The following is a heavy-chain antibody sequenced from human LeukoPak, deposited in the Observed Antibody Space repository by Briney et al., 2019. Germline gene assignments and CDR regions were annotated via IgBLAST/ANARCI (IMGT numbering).Heavy chain of an antibody. CDR2: IKQDGSDK. J-gene: IGHJ4*02. Sequence: GGSLRLSCAASGFTFINYWMSWVRQAPGKGLEWVANIKQDGSDKNYVDSVKGRFTISRDNAKNSLYLQMNSLRAEDTAVYYCARDYPSIVGATDFDYWGQGTLVTVSS. CDR3: ARDYPSIVGATDFDY. CDR1: GFTFINYW. V-gene: IGHV3-7*01. D-gene: IGHD1-26*01.